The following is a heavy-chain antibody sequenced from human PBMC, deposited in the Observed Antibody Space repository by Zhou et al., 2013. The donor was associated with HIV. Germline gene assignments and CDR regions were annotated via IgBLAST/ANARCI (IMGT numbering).Heavy chain of an antibody. CDR3: ARAMYYYDNSGYYVGPYFDY. J-gene: IGHJ4*02. CDR1: GYTFTSKG. D-gene: IGHD3-22*01. V-gene: IGHV1-18*01. Sequence: QVQLVQSGTEVKKPGASVQVSCKAFGYTFTSKGIAWVRQVPGQGLEWMGWISNVNGKSNYAQKFQGRITVTTNTSTNTAYMELRGLTNDDTAVYYCARAMYYYDNSGYYVGPYFDYWGQGTLLTVSS. CDR2: ISNVNGKS.